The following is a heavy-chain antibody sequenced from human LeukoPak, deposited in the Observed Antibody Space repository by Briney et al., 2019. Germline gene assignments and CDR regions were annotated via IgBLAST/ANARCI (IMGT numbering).Heavy chain of an antibody. CDR1: GFSFIRYT. V-gene: IGHV3-21*01. D-gene: IGHD3-22*01. CDR2: MSGIGSYI. Sequence: PGGSLRLSCSASGFSFIRYTLNWVRQAPGKGLEWVSSMSGIGSYIYYADSVKGRFTISRDNAKNSLYLQMNSLRAEDTAVYYCARDPLPPYDSSGYWDRWGQGTLVTVSS. CDR3: ARDPLPPYDSSGYWDR. J-gene: IGHJ5*02.